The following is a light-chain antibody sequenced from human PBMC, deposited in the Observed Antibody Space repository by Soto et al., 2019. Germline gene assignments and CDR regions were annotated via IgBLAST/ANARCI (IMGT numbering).Light chain of an antibody. CDR3: QQGTDWPPGT. CDR1: QSVSTF. CDR2: DAS. J-gene: IGKJ1*01. V-gene: IGKV3-11*01. Sequence: EIVLTQSPATLSLSPGKRATLSCRASQSVSTFLAWYQHKPGQAPRPLIYDASNRATGIPDRFRGSGSGTDFTLTISSLEPEDFALYYCQQGTDWPPGTFGQGTKVDIK.